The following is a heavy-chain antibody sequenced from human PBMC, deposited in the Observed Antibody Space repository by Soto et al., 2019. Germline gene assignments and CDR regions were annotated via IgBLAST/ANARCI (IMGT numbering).Heavy chain of an antibody. CDR3: ASLYYDSSGHN. D-gene: IGHD3-22*01. V-gene: IGHV3-7*01. J-gene: IGHJ4*02. CDR2: IKVDGSEK. CDR1: GFTFSSHW. Sequence: GGSLRLSCAASGFTFSSHWMSWVRQAPGKGLEWVANIKVDGSEKYYADSVKGRFTISRDNAKNSLYLQMNSLRAEDTAVYYCASLYYDSSGHNWGQGTLVTVSS.